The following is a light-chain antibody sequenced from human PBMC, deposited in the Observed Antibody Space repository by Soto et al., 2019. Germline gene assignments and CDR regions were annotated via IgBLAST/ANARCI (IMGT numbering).Light chain of an antibody. CDR3: QQYNNWPRP. V-gene: IGKV3-15*01. CDR1: QSVSSN. CDR2: GAS. J-gene: IGKJ1*01. Sequence: DIVLTHSPGTQSLFPGERATLSCRASQSVSSNLAWYQQKPGQAPRLLIYGASTRATGIPARSSGSGSGTEFTLTISSLQSEDFAVYYCQQYNNWPRPFGQGSKVDIK.